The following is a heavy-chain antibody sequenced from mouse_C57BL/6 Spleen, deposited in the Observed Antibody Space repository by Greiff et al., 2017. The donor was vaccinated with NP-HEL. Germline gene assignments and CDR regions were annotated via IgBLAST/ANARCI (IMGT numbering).Heavy chain of an antibody. CDR2: IHPNSGST. D-gene: IGHD2-3*01. CDR1: GYTFTSYW. Sequence: VQLQQPGAELVKPGASVKLSCKASGYTFTSYWMHWVKQRPGQGLEWIGMIHPNSGSTNYNEKFKSKATLTVDKSSSTAYMQLSSLTSEDSAVYYCAREDYDGYYAYWGQGTLVTVSA. J-gene: IGHJ3*01. V-gene: IGHV1-64*01. CDR3: AREDYDGYYAY.